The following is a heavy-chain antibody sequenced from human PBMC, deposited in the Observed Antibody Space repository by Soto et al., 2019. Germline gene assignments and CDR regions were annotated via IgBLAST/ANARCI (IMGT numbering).Heavy chain of an antibody. D-gene: IGHD6-19*01. CDR2: IYHSGST. CDR1: GGSISSSNW. J-gene: IGHJ4*02. V-gene: IGHV4-4*02. Sequence: PSETLSLTCAVSGGSISSSNWWSWVRQPPGKGLEWIGEIYHSGSTNYNPSLKSRVTISVDKSKNQFSLKLSSVTAADTAVYYCARDFRQQWLARGYFDYWGQGTLVTVSS. CDR3: ARDFRQQWLARGYFDY.